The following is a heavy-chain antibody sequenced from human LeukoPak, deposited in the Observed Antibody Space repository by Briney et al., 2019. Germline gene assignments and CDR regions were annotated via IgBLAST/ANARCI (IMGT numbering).Heavy chain of an antibody. J-gene: IGHJ6*02. CDR3: ARGEAERILRNYYYYGMDV. V-gene: IGHV4-34*01. D-gene: IGHD2-15*01. CDR2: INHSGST. CDR1: GGSFSGYY. Sequence: SETLSLTCAVYGGSFSGYYWSWIRQPPGKGLEWIGEINHSGSTNYNPSLKSRVTISVDTSKNQFSLKLSSVTAADTAVYYCARGEAERILRNYYYYGMDVWGQETTVTVSS.